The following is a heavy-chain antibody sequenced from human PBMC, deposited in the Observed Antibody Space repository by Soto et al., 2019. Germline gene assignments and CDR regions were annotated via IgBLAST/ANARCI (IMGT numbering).Heavy chain of an antibody. CDR3: ARHGWYSSGSNLWEFDYGVEV. CDR1: GYSFTSYW. V-gene: IGHV5-51*01. CDR2: IYAGVSDT. Sequence: GESPKTSRKGPGYSFTSYWHARVRQMPGKGLERMGIIYAGVSDTRYGPCFEGQVTISVDKSISTTYLQWSSLKASDTAMYYCARHGWYSSGSNLWEFDYGVEVWGRGTTVTVSS. J-gene: IGHJ6*02. D-gene: IGHD6-19*01.